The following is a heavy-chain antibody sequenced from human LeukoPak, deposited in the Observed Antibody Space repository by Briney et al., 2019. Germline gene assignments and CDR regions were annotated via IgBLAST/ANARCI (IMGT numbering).Heavy chain of an antibody. D-gene: IGHD6-13*01. J-gene: IGHJ4*02. CDR3: ARMPRWYPYYFDY. V-gene: IGHV1-2*04. CDR2: INPNSGGT. Sequence: ASVKVSCKASGYTFTGYYMHWVRQAPGQGLEWMGWINPNSGGTNYAQKFQGWVTMTRDTSISTAYMELSRLRSDDTAVYYCARMPRWYPYYFDYWGQGTLVTVSS. CDR1: GYTFTGYY.